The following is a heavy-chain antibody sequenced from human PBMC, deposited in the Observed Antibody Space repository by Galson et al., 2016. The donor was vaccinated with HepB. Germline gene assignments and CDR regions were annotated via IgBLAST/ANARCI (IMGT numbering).Heavy chain of an antibody. D-gene: IGHD2-15*01. CDR2: IFWDDDQ. V-gene: IGHV2-5*02. CDR1: GFSLSTNGVG. Sequence: PALVKPTQTLTLTCTFSGFSLSTNGVGVGWIRQPPGKALEWVALIFWDDDQRYSPSLKNRLTITKDTSKNQVVLTMTNMDPVDTATYYCADRPPTAVGGTYCLDHWGQGTLVTVSS. CDR3: ADRPPTAVGGTYCLDH. J-gene: IGHJ4*02.